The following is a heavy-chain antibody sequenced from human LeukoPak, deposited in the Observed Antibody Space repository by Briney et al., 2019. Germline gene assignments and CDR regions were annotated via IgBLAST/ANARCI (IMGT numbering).Heavy chain of an antibody. Sequence: GGSLRLSCAASGFTFNDHYMSWIRQAPGKGLEWVSYISSSGSIVYYADSVKGRFTISRDNAKNSLYLQMNSLRAEDTAVYYCAREEVGVTRLLDYWGQGTLVTVSS. CDR2: ISSSGSIV. CDR1: GFTFNDHY. V-gene: IGHV3-11*01. J-gene: IGHJ4*02. CDR3: AREEVGVTRLLDY. D-gene: IGHD1-26*01.